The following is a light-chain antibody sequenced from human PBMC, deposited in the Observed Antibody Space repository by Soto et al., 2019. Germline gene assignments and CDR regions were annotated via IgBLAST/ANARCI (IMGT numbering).Light chain of an antibody. CDR2: DVS. V-gene: IGLV2-14*01. CDR3: SSYTSSSV. Sequence: QLVLTQPASVSGSPGQSITISCTGTSSDVGGYNYVSWYQQHPGKAPKLMIYDVSNRPSGVSNRFSGSKSGNTASLTISGLQAEDEADYYCSSYTSSSVFGGGTKVTVL. CDR1: SSDVGGYNY. J-gene: IGLJ2*01.